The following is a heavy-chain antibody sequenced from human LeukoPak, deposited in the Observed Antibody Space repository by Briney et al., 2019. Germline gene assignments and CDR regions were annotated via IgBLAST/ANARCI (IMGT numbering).Heavy chain of an antibody. Sequence: GGSLRLSCAASGFSFRSYALHWVRQAPGKGLEHVSAISSSTGDNTNYADSVKGRFTISRDNSKNTLYLQMGRLRADDMAVYYCARVGGLKGFFDRWGQGTLVTVSS. V-gene: IGHV3-64*02. CDR1: GFSFRSYA. CDR2: ISSSTGDNT. CDR3: ARVGGLKGFFDR. D-gene: IGHD3-9*01. J-gene: IGHJ4*02.